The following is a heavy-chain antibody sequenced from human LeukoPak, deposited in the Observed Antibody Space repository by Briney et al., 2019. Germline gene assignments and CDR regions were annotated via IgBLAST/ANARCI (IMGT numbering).Heavy chain of an antibody. CDR2: ISSSSSYI. Sequence: GGSLRLSCAASGFTFSSYSMNWVRQAPGKGLEWVSSISSSSSYIYYADSVKGRFTISRDNAKNTLYLQMNSLRAEDTAVYYCAREIYYYDSSGYYFGAFDIWGQGTMVTVSS. J-gene: IGHJ3*02. D-gene: IGHD3-22*01. V-gene: IGHV3-21*01. CDR3: AREIYYYDSSGYYFGAFDI. CDR1: GFTFSSYS.